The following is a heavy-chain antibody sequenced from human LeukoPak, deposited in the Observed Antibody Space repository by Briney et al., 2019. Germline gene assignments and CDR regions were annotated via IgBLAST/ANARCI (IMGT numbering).Heavy chain of an antibody. Sequence: GGSLRLSCAASGFTFSSYSMNWVRQAPGKGLEWVSYISSSSSTIYYADSVKGRFTISRDNAKKSLYLQMNSLRAEDTAVYYCAKDRGLVGSTPSNFDYWGQGTLVTVSS. D-gene: IGHD1-26*01. V-gene: IGHV3-48*01. CDR1: GFTFSSYS. CDR3: AKDRGLVGSTPSNFDY. J-gene: IGHJ4*02. CDR2: ISSSSSTI.